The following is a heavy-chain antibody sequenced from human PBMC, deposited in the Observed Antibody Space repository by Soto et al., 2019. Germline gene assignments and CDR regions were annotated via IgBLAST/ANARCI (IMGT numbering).Heavy chain of an antibody. CDR3: AREVEVGASPDYYYYGMDV. J-gene: IGHJ6*02. CDR1: GGSISSYY. V-gene: IGHV4-59*01. D-gene: IGHD1-26*01. CDR2: IYYSGST. Sequence: ETLSLTCTVSGGSISSYYWSWIRQPPGKGLEWIGYIYYSGSTNYNPSLKSRVTISVDTSKNQFSLKLSSVTAADTAVYYCAREVEVGASPDYYYYGMDVWGQGTTVTVSS.